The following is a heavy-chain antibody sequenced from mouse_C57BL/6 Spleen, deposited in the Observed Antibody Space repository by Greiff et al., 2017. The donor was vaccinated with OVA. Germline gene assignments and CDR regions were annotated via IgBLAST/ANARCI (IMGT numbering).Heavy chain of an antibody. CDR1: GYSITSGYY. D-gene: IGHD2-2*01. CDR3: ASTMVTTPYFDY. V-gene: IGHV3-6*01. CDR2: ISYDGSN. Sequence: EVQLQESGPGLVKPSQSLSLTCSVTGYSITSGYYWNWIRQFPGNKLEWMGYISYDGSNNYNPSLKNRISIPRDTSKNQFFLKLNSVTTEDTATYYCASTMVTTPYFDYWGQGTTLTVSS. J-gene: IGHJ2*01.